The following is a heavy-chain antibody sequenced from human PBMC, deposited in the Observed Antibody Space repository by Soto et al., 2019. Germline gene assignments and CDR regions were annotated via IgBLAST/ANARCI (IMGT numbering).Heavy chain of an antibody. J-gene: IGHJ6*02. Sequence: GGSLRLFCTASGFTFGDYAMTWFRQAPGKGLEWVGFIRSKAYGGTTEYAASVKGRFTFSRDDSKNIAYLQMNSLKAGDTAVYYCTRGGVSDYYYYGTDVWGQGTTVTVSS. D-gene: IGHD2-8*01. CDR1: GFTFGDYA. CDR2: IRSKAYGGTT. CDR3: TRGGVSDYYYYGTDV. V-gene: IGHV3-49*03.